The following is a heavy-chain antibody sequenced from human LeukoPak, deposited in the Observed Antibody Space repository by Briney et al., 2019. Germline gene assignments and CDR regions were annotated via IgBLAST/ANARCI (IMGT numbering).Heavy chain of an antibody. Sequence: SVKVSCKASGGTFSSYAISWVRQAPGQGLEWMGGIIPIFGTANYAQKFQGRVTIITDESTSTAYMELRSLRSDDTAVYYCARDRPFRGSYPMRYFDYWGQGTLVTVSS. CDR3: ARDRPFRGSYPMRYFDY. CDR1: GGTFSSYA. J-gene: IGHJ4*02. CDR2: IIPIFGTA. D-gene: IGHD1-26*01. V-gene: IGHV1-69*05.